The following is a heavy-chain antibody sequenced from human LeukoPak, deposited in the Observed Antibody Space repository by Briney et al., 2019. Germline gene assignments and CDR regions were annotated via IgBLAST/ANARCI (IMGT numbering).Heavy chain of an antibody. J-gene: IGHJ5*02. Sequence: ASMKVSCKASGHTFTSDDINWVRQATGQGLEWMGWMNPNSGNTGYAQKFQGRVTITADESTSTAYMELSSLRSEDTAVYYCARSPGRWEPGPWGQGTLVTVSS. CDR2: MNPNSGNT. CDR3: ARSPGRWEPGP. CDR1: GHTFTSDD. V-gene: IGHV1-8*01. D-gene: IGHD1-26*01.